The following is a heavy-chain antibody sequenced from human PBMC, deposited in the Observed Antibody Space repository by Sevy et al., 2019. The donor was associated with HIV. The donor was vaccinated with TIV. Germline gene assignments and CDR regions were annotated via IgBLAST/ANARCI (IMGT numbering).Heavy chain of an antibody. CDR1: GFTCSTAW. V-gene: IGHV3-15*01. D-gene: IGHD1-1*01. Sequence: GGSLRLSCAASGFTCSTAWMNWVLQAPGKGLEWVCRIKSKTEGGTADYAAPVKGRTTISRDDSKNTLYLQMNRLKTKAIAVYYCTTATVWDGEWYFDSWGQGTLVTVSS. CDR2: IKSKTEGGTA. CDR3: TTATVWDGEWYFDS. J-gene: IGHJ4*02.